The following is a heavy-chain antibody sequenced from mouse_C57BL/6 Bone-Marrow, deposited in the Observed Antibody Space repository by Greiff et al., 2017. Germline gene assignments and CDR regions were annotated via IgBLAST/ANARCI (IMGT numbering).Heavy chain of an antibody. D-gene: IGHD1-1*01. CDR3: TREVITTVVAPYWYFDV. Sequence: EVHLVESGTVLARPGASVKMSCKTSGYTFTSYWMHWVKQRPGQGLEWIGAIYPGNSDTSYNQKFKGKAKLTAVTSASTAYMELSSLTNEDSAVYYCTREVITTVVAPYWYFDVWGTGTTVTVSS. CDR2: IYPGNSDT. J-gene: IGHJ1*03. V-gene: IGHV1-5*01. CDR1: GYTFTSYW.